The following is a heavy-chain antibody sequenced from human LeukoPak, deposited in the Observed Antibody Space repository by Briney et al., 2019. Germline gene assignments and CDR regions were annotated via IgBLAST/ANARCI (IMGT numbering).Heavy chain of an antibody. CDR1: GFTFSSYE. J-gene: IGHJ6*04. Sequence: GGSLRLSCAASGFTFSSYEMNWVRQAPGKELEWVSYISSSGSTIYYADSVKGRFTISRENAKNSLYLQMNSLRAEDTAVYYCAELGITMIGGVWGKGTTVTISS. D-gene: IGHD3-10*02. CDR3: AELGITMIGGV. V-gene: IGHV3-48*03. CDR2: ISSSGSTI.